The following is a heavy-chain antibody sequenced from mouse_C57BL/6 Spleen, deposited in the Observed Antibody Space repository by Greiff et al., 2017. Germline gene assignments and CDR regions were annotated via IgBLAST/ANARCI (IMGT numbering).Heavy chain of an antibody. Sequence: EVQGVESGGGLVKPGGSLKLSCAASGFTFSDYGMHWVRQAPEKGLEWVADISSGSSTIYYADTVKGRFTISRDNAKNTLFLQMTSLRSEDTAMYYCARKTTVVPFDYWGQGTTLTVSS. J-gene: IGHJ2*01. CDR1: GFTFSDYG. D-gene: IGHD1-1*01. CDR2: ISSGSSTI. CDR3: ARKTTVVPFDY. V-gene: IGHV5-17*01.